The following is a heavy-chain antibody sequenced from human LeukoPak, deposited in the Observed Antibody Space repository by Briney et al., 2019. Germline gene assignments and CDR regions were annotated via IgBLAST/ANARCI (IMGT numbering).Heavy chain of an antibody. J-gene: IGHJ6*02. CDR2: ISAYNGNT. D-gene: IGHD3-3*01. CDR3: ARVPPVLRFLEWLLYESYYYYGMDV. Sequence: AASVKVSCKASGYTFTSYGISWVRQAPGQGLEWMGWISAYNGNTNYAQKLQGRVTMTTDTSTSTAYMELRSLRSDDTAVYYCARVPPVLRFLEWLLYESYYYYGMDVWGQGTTVTVSS. CDR1: GYTFTSYG. V-gene: IGHV1-18*01.